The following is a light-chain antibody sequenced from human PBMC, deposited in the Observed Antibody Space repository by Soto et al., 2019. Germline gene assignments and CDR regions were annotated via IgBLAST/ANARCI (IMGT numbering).Light chain of an antibody. V-gene: IGKV3-20*01. CDR3: QQYGSSPST. Sequence: EIVLTQSPGTLSLSPGERATLSCRASQSVSSSYLAWYQQKPGQAPRLLIYGASSRATGIPDRFSGSGSGTDFTLTIRRLEPEDFAAYYCQQYGSSPSTFGQGTRLEIK. CDR1: QSVSSSY. CDR2: GAS. J-gene: IGKJ5*01.